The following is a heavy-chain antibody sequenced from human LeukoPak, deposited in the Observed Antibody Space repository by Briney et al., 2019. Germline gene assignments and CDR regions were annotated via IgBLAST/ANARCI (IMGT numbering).Heavy chain of an antibody. CDR1: GGSLSSDNYY. D-gene: IGHD3-22*01. J-gene: IGHJ4*02. V-gene: IGHV4-61*02. Sequence: SETLSLTCSVSGGSLSSDNYYWNWIRQPAGKGLEWIGRVYTTGSTNYNPSLKSRVTISVDTSKNQFSLKLSSVTAADTAIYYCASTRSRGFYNNYYRILDYWGQGTLVTVSS. CDR2: VYTTGST. CDR3: ASTRSRGFYNNYYRILDY.